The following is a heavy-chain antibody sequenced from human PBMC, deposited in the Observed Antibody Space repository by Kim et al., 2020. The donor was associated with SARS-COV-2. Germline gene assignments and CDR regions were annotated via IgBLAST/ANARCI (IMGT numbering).Heavy chain of an antibody. CDR2: IWFDGSNT. CDR1: GFTFRSSG. Sequence: GGSLRLSCAASGFTFRSSGMHWVRQVPGKGLEWVANIWFDGSNTYYADSVKGRFTISRDNSKNTLYLQMDSLRAEDTAMYYCAKGSDYGFDPWGQGTLVTVSS. J-gene: IGHJ5*02. V-gene: IGHV3-33*06. CDR3: AKGSDYGFDP. D-gene: IGHD4-17*01.